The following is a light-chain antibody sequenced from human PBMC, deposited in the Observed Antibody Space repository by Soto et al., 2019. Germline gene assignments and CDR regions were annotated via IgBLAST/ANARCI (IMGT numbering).Light chain of an antibody. J-gene: IGKJ2*01. CDR2: GAS. CDR1: QSISSSY. V-gene: IGKV3-20*01. CDR3: QQYGTSPLYT. Sequence: EIVLTQSPGTLSLSPGGRATLSCRASQSISSSYLAWYQQKPGQAPRLLISGASSRATGIPDRFSGSGSGTDFTLTISRLEPEDFAVYYCQQYGTSPLYTFGQGTKLEIK.